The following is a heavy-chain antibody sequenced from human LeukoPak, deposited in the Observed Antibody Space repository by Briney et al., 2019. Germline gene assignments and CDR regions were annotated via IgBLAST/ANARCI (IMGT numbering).Heavy chain of an antibody. CDR2: INPNSGGT. J-gene: IGHJ3*02. V-gene: IGHV1-2*02. D-gene: IGHD2-8*01. CDR3: ARGGYCTNGVCSHDAFDI. CDR1: GYTFTGYY. Sequence: ASVKVSCKASGYTFTGYYMHWVRQAPGQGLEWMGWINPNSGGTNYAQKFQGRVTMTRDTSISTAYMELSRLRSDDTAVYYCARGGYCTNGVCSHDAFDIWGQGTMVTVSS.